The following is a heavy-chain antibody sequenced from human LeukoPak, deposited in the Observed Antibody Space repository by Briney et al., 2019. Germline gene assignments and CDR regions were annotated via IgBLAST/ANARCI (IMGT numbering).Heavy chain of an antibody. CDR2: IIPISGTA. CDR3: SRGLQYQLLKALGYYYMDV. D-gene: IGHD2-2*01. J-gene: IGHJ6*03. Sequence: SVKVSCKASGGTFSSHAIAWVRQAPGQGPEWMGGIIPISGTANYAQKFQGRVTITTDESTSTAYMELSSLTSDDTAVYYCSRGLQYQLLKALGYYYMDVWGEGTTVTVSS. V-gene: IGHV1-69*05. CDR1: GGTFSSHA.